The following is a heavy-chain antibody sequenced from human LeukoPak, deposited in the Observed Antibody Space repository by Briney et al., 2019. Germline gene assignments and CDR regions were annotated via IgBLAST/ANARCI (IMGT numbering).Heavy chain of an antibody. CDR2: FDPEDGET. CDR3: HGGPSKMVRERAFDY. Sequence: ASVKVSCKVSGYTLTELSMHWVRQALGKGLEWMGGFDPEDGETIYAQKFQGRVTMTEDTSTDTAYMELSSLRSEDTAVYYCHGGPSKMVRERAFDYWGQGTLVTVSS. CDR1: GYTLTELS. V-gene: IGHV1-24*01. D-gene: IGHD3-10*01. J-gene: IGHJ4*02.